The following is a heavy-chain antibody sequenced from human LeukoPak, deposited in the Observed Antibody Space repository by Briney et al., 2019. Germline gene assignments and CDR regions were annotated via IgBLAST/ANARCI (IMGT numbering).Heavy chain of an antibody. D-gene: IGHD3-10*01. J-gene: IGHJ3*02. Sequence: GGSLRLSCAASGFTFSSYSMNWVRQAPGKGLEWVSSISSSSSYVYYADSVKGRFTISRDNAKNSLYLQMNSLRAEDTAVYYCARVFGSALRDAFDIWGQGTMVTVSS. CDR3: ARVFGSALRDAFDI. V-gene: IGHV3-21*01. CDR2: ISSSSSYV. CDR1: GFTFSSYS.